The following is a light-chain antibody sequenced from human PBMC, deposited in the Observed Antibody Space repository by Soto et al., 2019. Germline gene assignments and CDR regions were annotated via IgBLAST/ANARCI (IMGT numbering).Light chain of an antibody. CDR2: DVS. CDR3: SSYTTSTTRV. Sequence: QSALTQPASVSGSRGQSITISCTGTSSDVGAYNYVSWYQQHPGKVPKLMIFDVSNRPSGVSNRFSGSKSGNTASLTISGLQAEDEADYYCSSYTTSTTRVFGGGTKLTVL. CDR1: SSDVGAYNY. V-gene: IGLV2-14*01. J-gene: IGLJ3*02.